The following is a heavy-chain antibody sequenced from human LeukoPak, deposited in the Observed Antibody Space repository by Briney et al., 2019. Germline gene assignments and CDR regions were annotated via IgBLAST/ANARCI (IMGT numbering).Heavy chain of an antibody. J-gene: IGHJ4*02. CDR2: ISSSSSVV. V-gene: IGHV3-48*01. CDR1: GFTFSSSA. CDR3: ARDHSSSWYLFDY. Sequence: PGGSLRLSCAASGFTFSSSAMSWVRQVPGKGLEWVSYISSSSSVVYYADSVKGRCIISRDNAKNSLYLEMSSLRAEDTAVYYCARDHSSSWYLFDYWGQGTLVTVSS. D-gene: IGHD6-13*01.